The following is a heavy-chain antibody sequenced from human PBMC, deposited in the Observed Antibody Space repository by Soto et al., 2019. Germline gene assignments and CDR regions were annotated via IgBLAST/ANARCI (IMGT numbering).Heavy chain of an antibody. J-gene: IGHJ4*02. CDR3: ARDGDQWDQRFCDN. CDR1: GYISGHYG. D-gene: IGHD1-26*01. Sequence: QVQLVQSAPELTKPGASVKVSCRVSGYISGHYGISWVRLRPGQGLEWMGWISAHRGHTNYAHKFRGRVTMTTDPSTATVSMELTNLLTDDSAVDFCARDGDQWDQRFCDNWGQGTLVTVCS. CDR2: ISAHRGHT. V-gene: IGHV1-18*01.